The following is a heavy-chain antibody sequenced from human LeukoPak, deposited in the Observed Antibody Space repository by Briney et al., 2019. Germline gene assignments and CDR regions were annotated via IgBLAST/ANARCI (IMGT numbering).Heavy chain of an antibody. V-gene: IGHV4-39*07. CDR3: ARSDGYGLVGI. J-gene: IGHJ3*02. CDR2: IYSSGST. CDR1: GGSISTSNYY. D-gene: IGHD3-10*01. Sequence: SETLSLTCTVSGGSISTSNYYWGWIRQPPGKTLEWIGSIYSSGSTYYNSSLKSRVIILIDTAKNHFSLNLSSVTAADTAVYYCARSDGYGLVGIWGQGTMVTVSS.